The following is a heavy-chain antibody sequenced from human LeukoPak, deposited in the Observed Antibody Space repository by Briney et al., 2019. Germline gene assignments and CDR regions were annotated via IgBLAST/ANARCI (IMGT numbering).Heavy chain of an antibody. Sequence: PSETLSLTCTVSGGSITSYYRSWIRQSPGKGLEWIGFMYYSGTTNYNPSLKSRVTISLGMSKNQFSPKLSSVTAADTAVYYCARLPMAVTPHVDYWGQGTLVTVSS. D-gene: IGHD2-21*02. CDR3: ARLPMAVTPHVDY. CDR1: GGSITSYY. J-gene: IGHJ4*02. CDR2: MYYSGTT. V-gene: IGHV4-59*01.